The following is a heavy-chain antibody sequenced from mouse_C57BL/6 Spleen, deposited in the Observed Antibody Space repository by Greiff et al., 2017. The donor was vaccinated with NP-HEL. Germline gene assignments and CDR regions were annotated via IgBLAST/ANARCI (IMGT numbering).Heavy chain of an antibody. J-gene: IGHJ2*01. V-gene: IGHV3-1*01. D-gene: IGHD1-1*02. CDR1: GYSITSGYD. Sequence: EVQLQQSGPGMVKPSQSLSLTCTVTGYSITSGYDWHWIRHFPGNKLEWMGYISYSGSTNYNPSLKSRISITHDTSKNHFFLKLNSVTTEDTATYYCAREMVVAPYFDYWGQGTTLTVSS. CDR2: ISYSGST. CDR3: AREMVVAPYFDY.